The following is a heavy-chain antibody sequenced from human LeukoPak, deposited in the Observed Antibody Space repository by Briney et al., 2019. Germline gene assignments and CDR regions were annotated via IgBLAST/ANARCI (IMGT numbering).Heavy chain of an antibody. CDR2: IYYSGST. D-gene: IGHD3-3*01. CDR1: GGSISSYY. J-gene: IGHJ4*02. V-gene: IGHV4-59*08. Sequence: SETQCLTCTVSGGSISSYYWSWIRQPPGKGLEWIGYIYYSGSTNYNPSLKSRVTISVDTSKNQFSLKLSSVTAADTAVYYCARALLINKVAGKEWFFDYSGQGTLLSVSS. CDR3: ARALLINKVAGKEWFFDY.